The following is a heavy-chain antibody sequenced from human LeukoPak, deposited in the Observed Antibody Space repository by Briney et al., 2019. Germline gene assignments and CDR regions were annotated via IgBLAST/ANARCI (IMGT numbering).Heavy chain of an antibody. V-gene: IGHV3-7*01. CDR3: ARDWLAGNPYHAFDL. Sequence: GGSLRLSCAASGFTFSSYWMSWVRQAPGKGLECVANIKEDGSEEYYVDSVKGRFSISRDNAKNSLYLQMNNLRAKDKAVYYCARDWLAGNPYHAFDLWGKGTMVTVSS. CDR2: IKEDGSEE. CDR1: GFTFSSYW. J-gene: IGHJ3*01. D-gene: IGHD3-22*01.